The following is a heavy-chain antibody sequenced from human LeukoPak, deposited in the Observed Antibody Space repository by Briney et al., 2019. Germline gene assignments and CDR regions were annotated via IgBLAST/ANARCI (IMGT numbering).Heavy chain of an antibody. J-gene: IGHJ4*02. V-gene: IGHV1-2*02. CDR3: VQFELDY. CDR2: VNPNTGGT. CDR1: GYTFTGYY. Sequence: ASVKVSCKASGYTFTGYYMHWVRQAPGQGLEWMGWVNPNTGGTNYAQKFQGRVTMTKDTSISTAYMDLSRLRSDDTAVYYCVQFELDYWGQGTLVTVSS. D-gene: IGHD1-7*01.